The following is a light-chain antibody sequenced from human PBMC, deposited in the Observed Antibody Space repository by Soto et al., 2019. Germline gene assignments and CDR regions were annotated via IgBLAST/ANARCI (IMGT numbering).Light chain of an antibody. J-gene: IGLJ2*01. CDR2: NNN. Sequence: QSVLTQPPSASGTPGQRVTISCSGSSSNIGSNSVNWYLQLPGAAPKLLMYNNNQRPSGIPDRFSGSKSGTSASLAISGLKSEDEADYYCAAWDDSLNCPVFGGGTKLTVL. V-gene: IGLV1-44*01. CDR3: AAWDDSLNCPV. CDR1: SSNIGSNS.